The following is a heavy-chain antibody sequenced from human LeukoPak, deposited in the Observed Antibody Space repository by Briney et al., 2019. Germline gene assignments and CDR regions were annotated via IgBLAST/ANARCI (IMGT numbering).Heavy chain of an antibody. J-gene: IGHJ4*02. CDR2: ISGSGGST. CDR1: GFTFSSYA. Sequence: PGGSLRLSCAASGFTFSSYAMSWVRQAPGKGLEWVSAISGSGGSTYYADSVKGRFTISRDNSKNTLYLQMNSLRAEDTAVYHCAKDQGKDSGYSYGYFDYWGQGTLVTVSS. CDR3: AKDQGKDSGYSYGYFDY. V-gene: IGHV3-23*01. D-gene: IGHD5-18*01.